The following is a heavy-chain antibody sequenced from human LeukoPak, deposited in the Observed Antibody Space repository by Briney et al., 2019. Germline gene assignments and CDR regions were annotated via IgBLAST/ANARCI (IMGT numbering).Heavy chain of an antibody. CDR1: GDSFSRYY. CDR3: ERAGYSYGTGYYFDY. CDR2: ISYTGAT. J-gene: IGHJ4*02. V-gene: IGHV4-59*01. Sequence: PAEPLSLTCTLSGDSFSRYYWRWLRLPPGKGLVWIGYISYTGATYYNPSLKSRVTISLDTSKNQFSLKLSSVTAADAAVYYCERAGYSYGTGYYFDYWGQGALVTVSS. D-gene: IGHD5-18*01.